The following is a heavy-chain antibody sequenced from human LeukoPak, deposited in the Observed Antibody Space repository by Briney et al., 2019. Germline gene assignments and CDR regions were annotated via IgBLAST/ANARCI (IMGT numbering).Heavy chain of an antibody. CDR3: ARGGSRITIFGVVIHYYYMDV. CDR1: GFTFSSYW. V-gene: IGHV3-74*01. Sequence: PGGSLRLSCAASGFTFSSYWMHWVRQAPGKGLVWVSRINSDGSSTSYADSVKGRFTISRDNTKNTLYLQMNSLRAEDTAVYYCARGGSRITIFGVVIHYYYMDVWGKGTTVTVSS. J-gene: IGHJ6*03. CDR2: INSDGSST. D-gene: IGHD3-3*01.